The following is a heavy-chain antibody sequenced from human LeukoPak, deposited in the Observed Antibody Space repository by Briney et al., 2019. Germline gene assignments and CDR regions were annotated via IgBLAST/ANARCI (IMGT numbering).Heavy chain of an antibody. CDR3: AKEAADIVVVPAAMMDS. J-gene: IGHJ5*01. D-gene: IGHD2-2*01. CDR1: GFTFSDYY. Sequence: PGGSLRLSCAASGFTFSDYYMSWIRQAPGKGLEWVSYISSSGSTIYYADSVKGRFTISRDNAKNSLYLQMNSLRAEDTAVYYCAKEAADIVVVPAAMMDSWGQGTLVTVSS. V-gene: IGHV3-11*01. CDR2: ISSSGSTI.